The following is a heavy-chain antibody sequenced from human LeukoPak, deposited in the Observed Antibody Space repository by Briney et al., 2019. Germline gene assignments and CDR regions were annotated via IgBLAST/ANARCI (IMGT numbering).Heavy chain of an antibody. J-gene: IGHJ3*02. CDR2: INPSGGST. Sequence: ASVKVSCKASGYTFTSYYMHWVRQAPGQGLEWMGIINPSGGSTSYAQKFQGRVTMTRDTSTSTVYMELSSLRSEDTAVYYCARDLAITMIVVGYAFDIWGQGTMVTVSS. D-gene: IGHD3-22*01. V-gene: IGHV1-46*01. CDR3: ARDLAITMIVVGYAFDI. CDR1: GYTFTSYY.